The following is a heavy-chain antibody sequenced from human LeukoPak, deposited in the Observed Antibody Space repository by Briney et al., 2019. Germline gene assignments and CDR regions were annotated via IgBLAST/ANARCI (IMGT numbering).Heavy chain of an antibody. CDR2: ISSSSSSGSYK. CDR1: GFTFSTYN. V-gene: IGHV3-21*04. CDR3: VVVVITWSYYFDY. D-gene: IGHD3-22*01. J-gene: IGHJ4*02. Sequence: GGSLRLSCVGSGFTFSTYNMHWVRQAPGKGLEWVSTISSSSSSGSYKYYADSVKGRFTISRDNAKNSLYLQMNSLRAEDTAVYYCVVVVITWSYYFDYWGQGTLVTVSS.